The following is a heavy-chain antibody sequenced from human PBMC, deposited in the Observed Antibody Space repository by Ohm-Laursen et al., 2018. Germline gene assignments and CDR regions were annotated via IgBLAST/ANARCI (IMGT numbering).Heavy chain of an antibody. V-gene: IGHV3-30*18. CDR3: AKEADNGYYYN. CDR1: GFTFSNYG. J-gene: IGHJ4*02. D-gene: IGHD3-22*01. CDR2: ITHEGSNK. Sequence: SLRLSCSASGFTFSNYGMHWVRQAPGKGLEWVANITHEGSNKYYADSGKGRFTISRDNSKNTLYLQMNSLRAEDTAVYYCAKEADNGYYYNWGQGTLVTVSS.